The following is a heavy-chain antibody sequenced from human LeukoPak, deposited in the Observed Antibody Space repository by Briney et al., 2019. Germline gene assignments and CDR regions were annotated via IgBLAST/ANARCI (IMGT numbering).Heavy chain of an antibody. CDR3: ARRDNSGYFDF. V-gene: IGHV3-66*02. D-gene: IGHD3-22*01. Sequence: GGSLRLSCAASGFTVSSHYMTWARQAPGKGLEWVSVIYSGGDTYYADSVKGRFTISRDNSKNTVYLQMNSVRAEDTAVYYCARRDNSGYFDFWGQGTLVTVSS. CDR2: IYSGGDT. CDR1: GFTVSSHY. J-gene: IGHJ4*02.